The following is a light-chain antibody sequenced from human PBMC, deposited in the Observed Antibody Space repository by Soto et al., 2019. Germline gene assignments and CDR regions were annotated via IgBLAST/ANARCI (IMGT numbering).Light chain of an antibody. CDR1: SSDVGAYNY. CDR3: CSYAGSYTHYV. CDR2: DVS. J-gene: IGLJ1*01. Sequence: QSVLTQPRSVSGSPGQSVTISCTGTSSDVGAYNYVSWYQQHPGKAPKLMIYDVSKRPSGVPDRVSGSKSGNTASLTISGLQAEDEADYYCCSYAGSYTHYVFVTGTKLTVL. V-gene: IGLV2-11*01.